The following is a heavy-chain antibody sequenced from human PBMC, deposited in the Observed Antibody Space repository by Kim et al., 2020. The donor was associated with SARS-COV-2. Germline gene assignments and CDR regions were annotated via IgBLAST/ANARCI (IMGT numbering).Heavy chain of an antibody. CDR1: GFTLRDHN. J-gene: IGHJ6*02. V-gene: IGHV3-48*02. Sequence: GGSLRLSCAASGFTLRDHNMHWVRQAPGKGLEWVSYISATGSTTHYAESVRGRFTISRDNARKSLYLQMNSLRDEDTAVYYCARDQRISLAGGAIITSLQSYYYGLDVWGQGTTVIVS. CDR2: ISATGSTT. CDR3: ARDQRISLAGGAIITSLQSYYYGLDV. D-gene: IGHD3-10*01.